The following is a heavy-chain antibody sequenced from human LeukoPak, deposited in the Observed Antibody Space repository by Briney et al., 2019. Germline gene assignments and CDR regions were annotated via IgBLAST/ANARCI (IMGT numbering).Heavy chain of an antibody. J-gene: IGHJ4*02. D-gene: IGHD4-17*01. CDR3: ARVQRDYVGLVPFFDY. CDR1: VYTFTGYY. Sequence: ASVKVSCKASVYTFTGYYMHWVRQAPGQGLEWMGWINPNSGGTNYAQKFQGRVTMTRDTSISTAYMELSRLRSDDTAVYYCARVQRDYVGLVPFFDYWGQGTLVTVSS. CDR2: INPNSGGT. V-gene: IGHV1-2*02.